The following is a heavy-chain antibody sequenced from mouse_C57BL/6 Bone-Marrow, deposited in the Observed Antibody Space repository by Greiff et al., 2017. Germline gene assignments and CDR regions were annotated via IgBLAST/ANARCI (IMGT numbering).Heavy chain of an antibody. CDR2: IDPANGKT. CDR3: AADY. Sequence: EVKLMESVAELVRPGASVKLSCTASGFNIKNTYMHWVKQRPEQGLEWIGRIDPANGKTKYAPKFQSKATITPDTSSKTAYLQLSCLTSDDSASYYCAADYWGQGTTLTVSS. V-gene: IGHV14-3*01. J-gene: IGHJ2*01. CDR1: GFNIKNTY.